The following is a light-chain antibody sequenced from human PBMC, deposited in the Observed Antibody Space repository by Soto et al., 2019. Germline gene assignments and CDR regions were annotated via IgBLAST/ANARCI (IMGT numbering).Light chain of an antibody. Sequence: DVQMTQSPSALSASVGDKVTITCRASQSISNWLAWHQQKPGKAPKLLVYKASSLASGVPSRFSGSGSGTEFTLTISSLQPDDFATYYCQQYYSYRAFGQGTK. V-gene: IGKV1-5*03. CDR3: QQYYSYRA. CDR2: KAS. J-gene: IGKJ1*01. CDR1: QSISNW.